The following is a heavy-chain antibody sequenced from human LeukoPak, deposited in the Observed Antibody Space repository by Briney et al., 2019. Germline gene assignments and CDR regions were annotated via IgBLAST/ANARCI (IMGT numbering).Heavy chain of an antibody. CDR1: GFAFSSYT. CDR3: ARGGYSGSYYSAFDI. V-gene: IGHV3-21*04. J-gene: IGHJ3*02. Sequence: GGSLRLSCAASGFAFSSYTMNWVRQTPGKGLEWVSSISYSSSISYADSVKGRFTISRDTARNSLYLQMNSLRAEDTALYYCARGGYSGSYYSAFDIWGQGTMVTVSS. D-gene: IGHD1-26*01. CDR2: ISYSSSI.